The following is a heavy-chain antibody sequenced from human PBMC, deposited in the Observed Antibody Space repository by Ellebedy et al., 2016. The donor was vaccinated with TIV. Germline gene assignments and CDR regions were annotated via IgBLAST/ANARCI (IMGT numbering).Heavy chain of an antibody. V-gene: IGHV6-1*01. Sequence: SQTLSLTCXISGDSVSGNSAAWNWIRQSPSRGLEWLGRTYYRSKWYTYYAESVKSRLTINADTSKNQFSLQLNSVTPEDTAVYYCVGDFTTVRGVMNPFHYWGQGILVTASS. D-gene: IGHD3-10*01. CDR1: GDSVSGNSAA. CDR3: VGDFTTVRGVMNPFHY. J-gene: IGHJ4*02. CDR2: TYYRSKWYT.